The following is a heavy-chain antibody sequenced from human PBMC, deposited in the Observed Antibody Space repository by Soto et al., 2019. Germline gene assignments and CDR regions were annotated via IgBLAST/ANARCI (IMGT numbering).Heavy chain of an antibody. Sequence: QLQLQESGPGLVKPSETLSLTCTVSGGSISSSSYYWGWIRQPPGKGLEWIGSIYYSGSTYYNPSLKSRVTISVDTSKNQFSLKLSSVTAADTAVYYCANGVAYGDYEEGFDYWGQGTLVTVSS. CDR1: GGSISSSSYY. V-gene: IGHV4-39*01. CDR3: ANGVAYGDYEEGFDY. J-gene: IGHJ4*02. D-gene: IGHD4-17*01. CDR2: IYYSGST.